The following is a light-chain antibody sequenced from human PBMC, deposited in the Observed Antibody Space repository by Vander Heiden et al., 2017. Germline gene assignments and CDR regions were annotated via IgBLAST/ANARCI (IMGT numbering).Light chain of an antibody. J-gene: IGKJ2*01. Sequence: EIVLTQSPATLSLSPGETATLSCRASQSVSSYLAWYQQKPGQAPRPLIPEASNRTTGIPARFSGSGSGTDFTLTISSLEPEDFAVYYCQQRSNWPPYTFGQGTKLEIK. V-gene: IGKV3-11*01. CDR1: QSVSSY. CDR2: EAS. CDR3: QQRSNWPPYT.